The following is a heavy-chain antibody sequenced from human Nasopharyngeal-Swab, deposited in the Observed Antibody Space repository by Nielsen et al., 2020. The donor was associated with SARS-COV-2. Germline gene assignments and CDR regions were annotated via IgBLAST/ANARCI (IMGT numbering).Heavy chain of an antibody. Sequence: ASVKVSCKASGYTFSSSAMHWVRQAPGQRLEWTGWINAGKGNTKYSQKLQGRVTITRDTSASTAYMELSSLRSEDTAVYYCARATNNYYDSSGSDTTGGMDVWGQGTTVTVSS. CDR3: ARATNNYYDSSGSDTTGGMDV. J-gene: IGHJ6*02. CDR2: INAGKGNT. V-gene: IGHV1-3*01. CDR1: GYTFSSSA. D-gene: IGHD3-22*01.